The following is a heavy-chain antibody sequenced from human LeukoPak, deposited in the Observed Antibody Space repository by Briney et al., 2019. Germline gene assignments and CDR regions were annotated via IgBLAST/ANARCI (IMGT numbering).Heavy chain of an antibody. CDR1: GFTFSNAW. V-gene: IGHV3-30*03. Sequence: GGSLRLSCAASGFTFSNAWMSWVRQAPGKGLEWVAVISYDGSNKYYADSVKGRFTISRDNSKNTLYLQMNSLRAEDTAVYYCARDSVPYTPGDAFDIWGQGTMVTVSS. CDR3: ARDSVPYTPGDAFDI. J-gene: IGHJ3*02. CDR2: ISYDGSNK. D-gene: IGHD3-16*01.